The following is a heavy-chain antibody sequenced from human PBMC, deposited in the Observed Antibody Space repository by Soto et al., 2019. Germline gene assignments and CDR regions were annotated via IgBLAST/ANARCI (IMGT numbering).Heavy chain of an antibody. J-gene: IGHJ3*02. D-gene: IGHD6-19*01. V-gene: IGHV1-18*01. CDR1: GYTFTSYG. CDR2: ISAYNGNT. CDR3: ARDARLGSGWTDAFDI. Sequence: GASVKVSCKASGYTFTSYGISWVRQAPGQGLEWMGWISAYNGNTNYAQKLQGRVTMTTDTSTSTAYMELRSLRSDDTAVYYCARDARLGSGWTDAFDIWGQGTMVTVSS.